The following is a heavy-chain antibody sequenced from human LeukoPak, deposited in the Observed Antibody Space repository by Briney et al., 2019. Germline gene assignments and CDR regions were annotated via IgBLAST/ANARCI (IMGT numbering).Heavy chain of an antibody. J-gene: IGHJ4*02. CDR2: IYYSGST. V-gene: IGHV4-30-4*08. Sequence: SETLSLTCTVSGGSISSGDYYWSWIRQPPGKGLEWIGYIYYSGSTYYNPSLKSRVTISVDTSKNQFSLKLSSVTAADTAVYYCARNRAVAGLDYWGQGTLVTVSS. CDR1: GGSISSGDYY. CDR3: ARNRAVAGLDY. D-gene: IGHD6-19*01.